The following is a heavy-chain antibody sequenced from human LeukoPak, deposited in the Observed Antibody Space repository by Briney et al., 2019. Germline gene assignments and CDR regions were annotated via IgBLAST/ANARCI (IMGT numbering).Heavy chain of an antibody. V-gene: IGHV3-23*01. CDR2: ITGSGGNT. Sequence: GGSLRLSCAASGFIFSSYSMSWVRQAPGKGLEWVSVITGSGGNTYYADSVKGRFTISKDNSKNTVYLQMSSLRVDDTAVYYCAKAASSSRPSYHYGMDVWGQGTTVTVSS. D-gene: IGHD6-13*01. J-gene: IGHJ6*02. CDR3: AKAASSSRPSYHYGMDV. CDR1: GFIFSSYS.